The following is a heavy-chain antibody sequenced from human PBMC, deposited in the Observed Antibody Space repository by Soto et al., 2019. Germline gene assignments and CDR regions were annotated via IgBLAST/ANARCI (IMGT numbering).Heavy chain of an antibody. V-gene: IGHV1-69*13. CDR3: ARDGYNIIPHYYYYCMGV. CDR2: IIPIFGTA. D-gene: IGHD5-12*01. Sequence: SVKVSCKASGGTFSSYAISWVRKAPGQGLEWMGGIIPIFGTANYAQKFQGRVTITADESTSTAYMELSSLRSEDTAVYYCARDGYNIIPHYYYYCMGVGCQWTTVTVSS. CDR1: GGTFSSYA. J-gene: IGHJ6*02.